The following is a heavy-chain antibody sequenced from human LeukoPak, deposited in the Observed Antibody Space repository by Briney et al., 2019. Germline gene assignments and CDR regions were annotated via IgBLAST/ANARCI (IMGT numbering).Heavy chain of an antibody. CDR3: SRESGPFCPFGY. Sequence: PSETLSLTCGVSGGSISGTNWWSWVRQPPGQGLEWIGEISLAGQTNYNPSLNGRVTMSLDKSSNQLSLHLTSVTAADTATYFCSRESGPFCPFGYWGQGALVTVSS. V-gene: IGHV4/OR15-8*02. D-gene: IGHD1-26*01. CDR1: GGSISGTNW. J-gene: IGHJ4*02. CDR2: ISLAGQT.